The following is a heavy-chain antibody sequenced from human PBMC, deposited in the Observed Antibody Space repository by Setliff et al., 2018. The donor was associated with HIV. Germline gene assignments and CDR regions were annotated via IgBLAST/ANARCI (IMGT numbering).Heavy chain of an antibody. CDR3: AREAYDVLTPHAHIDY. CDR1: GFTFSSYS. V-gene: IGHV3-48*01. CDR2: ISSSSSTI. Sequence: GGSLRLSCAASGFTFSSYSMNWVRQAPGKGLEWISYISSSSSTIYYADSVKGRFTISRDNAKNSLYLQMNSLRAEDTALYYCAREAYDVLTPHAHIDYWGQGTLVTRLL. D-gene: IGHD3-9*01. J-gene: IGHJ4*02.